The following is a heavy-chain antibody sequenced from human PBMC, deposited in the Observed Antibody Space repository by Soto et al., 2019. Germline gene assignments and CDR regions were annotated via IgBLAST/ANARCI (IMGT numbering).Heavy chain of an antibody. V-gene: IGHV1-69*01. CDR1: GGTFSSYA. CDR2: IIPIFGTA. J-gene: IGHJ6*02. Sequence: QVQLVQSGAEVKKPGSSVKVSCKASGGTFSSYAISWVRQAPGQGLEWMGGIIPIFGTANYAQKFQGRVTITADESTSTAYMERSSLRSEDTAVDYCARANSSGWYYYYYGMDVWGQGTTVTVSS. CDR3: ARANSSGWYYYYYGMDV. D-gene: IGHD6-19*01.